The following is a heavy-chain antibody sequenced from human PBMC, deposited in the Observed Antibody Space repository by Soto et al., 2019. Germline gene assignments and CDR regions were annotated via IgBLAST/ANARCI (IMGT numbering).Heavy chain of an antibody. Sequence: QVQLVESGGGVVQHGRSLRLSCAASGFTFSSYGMHWVRQAPGKGLEWVAVIWYDGSNKYYADSVKGRFTISRDNSKNXLYLQMNSLRAEDTAVYYCARDAGYYYDSSGYPDYWGQGTLVTVSS. D-gene: IGHD3-22*01. V-gene: IGHV3-33*01. CDR2: IWYDGSNK. CDR3: ARDAGYYYDSSGYPDY. CDR1: GFTFSSYG. J-gene: IGHJ4*02.